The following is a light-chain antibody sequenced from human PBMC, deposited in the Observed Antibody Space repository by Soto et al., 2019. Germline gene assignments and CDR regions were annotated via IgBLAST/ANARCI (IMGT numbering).Light chain of an antibody. Sequence: DIVLTQSPGTLSLSPGERAALSCGASQSLSNNFLAWYQQKPGQAPRLLISGASSRATGIPDRFSGSGSGTDFTLTITRVEPEDFAVYYCQRYATSPITFGPGTKVDSK. CDR2: GAS. J-gene: IGKJ3*01. CDR1: QSLSNNF. CDR3: QRYATSPIT. V-gene: IGKV3-20*01.